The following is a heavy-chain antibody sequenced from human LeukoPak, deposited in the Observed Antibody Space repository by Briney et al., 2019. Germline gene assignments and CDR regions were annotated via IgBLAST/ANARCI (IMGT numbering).Heavy chain of an antibody. J-gene: IGHJ6*02. D-gene: IGHD2/OR15-2a*01. CDR2: IKADGSGT. Sequence: GSQRLSCAASGFTIGPYAMYWVRQGPGRGLEWVSVIKADGSGTFYADSVRGRFTTSRDNSKNSLYLQMNSLTSEDTALYYCATWAFYHNLDVWGQGTTVIVSS. CDR1: GFTIGPYA. CDR3: ATWAFYHNLDV. V-gene: IGHV3-43*02.